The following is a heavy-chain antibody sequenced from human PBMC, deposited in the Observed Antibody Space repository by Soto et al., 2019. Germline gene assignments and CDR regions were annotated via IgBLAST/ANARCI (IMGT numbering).Heavy chain of an antibody. CDR1: GYTFTSYA. V-gene: IGHV1-18*04. CDR2: NSAHNGNT. J-gene: IGHJ4*02. Sequence: QVQLVQSGAEVKKPGASVKVSCKASGYTFTSYAISWVRQVPGQGLEWMGWNSAHNGNTDYAQKFQGRVTMTTDTSTNTAYMELRSLRSDDTAVYYCARGRWGYFDYWGQGTLVTVSS. D-gene: IGHD1-26*01. CDR3: ARGRWGYFDY.